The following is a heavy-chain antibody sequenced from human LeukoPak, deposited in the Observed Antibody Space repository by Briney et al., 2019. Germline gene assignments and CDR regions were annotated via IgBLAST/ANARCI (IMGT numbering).Heavy chain of an antibody. CDR3: AKDAQYSFGSGIYFDY. D-gene: IGHD3-10*01. CDR2: LSDTGSST. CDR1: GFTFSTYA. Sequence: PGGSLRLFCAASGFTFSTYAMSWVRQAPGKGLEWVSALSDTGSSTYYADSVKGRFTISRDNSKNTLYLQMNSLRAEDTAVYYCAKDAQYSFGSGIYFDYWGQGTLVTVSS. V-gene: IGHV3-23*01. J-gene: IGHJ4*02.